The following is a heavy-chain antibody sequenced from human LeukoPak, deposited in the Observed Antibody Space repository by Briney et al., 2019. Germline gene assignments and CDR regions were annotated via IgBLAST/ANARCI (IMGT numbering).Heavy chain of an antibody. D-gene: IGHD2-2*01. Sequence: PSETLSLTCTVSGGSISSSSYYWGWIRQPPGKGLEWLGSIYYSGSTYYNPSLKSRVTISVDTSKNQFSLKLSSVTAADTAVYYCARPTLGYCSSTSCYQNYYYYMDVWGKGTTVTVSS. V-gene: IGHV4-39*01. CDR2: IYYSGST. CDR3: ARPTLGYCSSTSCYQNYYYYMDV. CDR1: GGSISSSSYY. J-gene: IGHJ6*03.